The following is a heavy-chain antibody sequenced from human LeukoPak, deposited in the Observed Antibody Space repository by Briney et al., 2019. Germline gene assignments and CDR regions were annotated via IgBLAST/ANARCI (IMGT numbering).Heavy chain of an antibody. CDR2: IYYSGST. D-gene: IGHD3-10*01. J-gene: IGHJ4*02. CDR3: ASGIGYGSVNDY. CDR1: GGSISSGGYY. Sequence: SQTLSLTCTVSGGSISSGGYYWSWIRQHPGKGLEWIGYIYYSGSTYYDPSLKSRVTISEDMSKNQFSLKLSSVTAADTAVYYCASGIGYGSVNDYWGQGTLVTVSS. V-gene: IGHV4-31*03.